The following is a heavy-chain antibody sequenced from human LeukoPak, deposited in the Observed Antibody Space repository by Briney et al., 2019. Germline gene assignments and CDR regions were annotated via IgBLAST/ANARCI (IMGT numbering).Heavy chain of an antibody. V-gene: IGHV4-4*07. CDR3: AREPWGYCGGDCYHAFDI. J-gene: IGHJ3*02. CDR1: GGSISSYY. CDR2: IYTSGST. Sequence: PSETLSLTCTVSGGSISSYYWSWIRQPAGKGLEWIGRIYTSGSTNYNPSLESRVTMSVDTSKNQFSLKLSSVTAADTAVYYCAREPWGYCGGDCYHAFDIWGQGTMVTVSS. D-gene: IGHD2-21*02.